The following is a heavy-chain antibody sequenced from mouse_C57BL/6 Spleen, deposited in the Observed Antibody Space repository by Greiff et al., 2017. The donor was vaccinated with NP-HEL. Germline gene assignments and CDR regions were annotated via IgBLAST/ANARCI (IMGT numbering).Heavy chain of an antibody. CDR2: IDPSDSYT. CDR3: ARGGLGQGFDY. V-gene: IGHV1-50*01. CDR1: GYTFTSYW. J-gene: IGHJ2*01. D-gene: IGHD4-1*01. Sequence: QVQLQQPGAELVKPGASVKLSCKASGYTFTSYWMQWVKQRPGQGLEWIGEIDPSDSYTNYNQKFKGKATLTVDTSSSTAYMQLSSLTSEDSAVYYCARGGLGQGFDYWGQGTTLTVSS.